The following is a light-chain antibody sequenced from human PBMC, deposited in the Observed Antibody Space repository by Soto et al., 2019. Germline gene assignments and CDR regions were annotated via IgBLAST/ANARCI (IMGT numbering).Light chain of an antibody. CDR3: VLYMGSGTWV. CDR1: SGSVSTNYY. CDR2: NTY. Sequence: QTVVTQEPSFSVSPGGTVTLTCGLSSGSVSTNYYPAWYQQAPGQAPRTLIYNTYTRSSGVPDRFSGSILGTKAALTITGAQADDESGYYCVLYMGSGTWVFGGGTKLTVL. J-gene: IGLJ3*02. V-gene: IGLV8-61*01.